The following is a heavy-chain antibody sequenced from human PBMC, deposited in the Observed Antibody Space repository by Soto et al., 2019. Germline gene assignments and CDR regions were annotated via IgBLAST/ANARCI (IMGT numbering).Heavy chain of an antibody. CDR3: ARVYYYDNSIDRYFDY. J-gene: IGHJ4*02. CDR1: GFTFSTYW. D-gene: IGHD3-22*01. Sequence: EVPLVESGGGLVQPGGSLRLSCAASGFTFSTYWMHWVRQAPGKGLEWVSRINGDGSRTNYADSVKGRFTISRDNAKNTLYLQMNSLGAEDTAVYYCARVYYYDNSIDRYFDYWGQGTLVTVSS. CDR2: INGDGSRT. V-gene: IGHV3-74*01.